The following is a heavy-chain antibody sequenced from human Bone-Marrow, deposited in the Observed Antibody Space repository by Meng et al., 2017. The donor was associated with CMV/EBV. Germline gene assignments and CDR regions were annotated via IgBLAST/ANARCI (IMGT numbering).Heavy chain of an antibody. D-gene: IGHD2-2*01. CDR2: IYYSGST. CDR1: GGSVSSGSYY. CDR3: ARASPAPGFDP. Sequence: TVSGGSVSSGSYYWSWSRQPPGKGLEWIGYIYYSGSTNYNPSLKSRVTISVDTSKNQFSLKLSSVTAADTAVYYCARASPAPGFDPWGQGTLVTVSS. J-gene: IGHJ5*02. V-gene: IGHV4-61*01.